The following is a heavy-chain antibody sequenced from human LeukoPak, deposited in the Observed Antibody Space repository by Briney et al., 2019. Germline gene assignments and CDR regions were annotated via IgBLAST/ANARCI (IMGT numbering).Heavy chain of an antibody. CDR1: GFTFSDYY. V-gene: IGHV3-33*08. CDR3: ARVDMTTVTFFDY. J-gene: IGHJ4*02. Sequence: GGSLRLSCAASGFTFSDYYMSWIRQAPGKGLEWVAVIWYDGSNKYYADSVKGRFTISRDNSKNTLYLQMNSLRAEDTAVYYCARVDMTTVTFFDYWGQGTLVTVSS. CDR2: IWYDGSNK. D-gene: IGHD4-17*01.